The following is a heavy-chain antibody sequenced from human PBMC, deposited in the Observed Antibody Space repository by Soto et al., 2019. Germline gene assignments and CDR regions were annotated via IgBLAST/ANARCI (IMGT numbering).Heavy chain of an antibody. D-gene: IGHD4-17*01. CDR1: GGTFSSYA. J-gene: IGHJ4*02. V-gene: IGHV1-69*01. Sequence: QVQLVQSGAEVKKPESSVKVSCKASGGTFSSYAISWVRQAPGQGLEWMGGIIPIFGTANYAQKFQGRVTITTDESTSTAYMELCRLRTADTAVYYCARVPDDGDYAGLMWGQGTLVTVSS. CDR3: ARVPDDGDYAGLM. CDR2: IIPIFGTA.